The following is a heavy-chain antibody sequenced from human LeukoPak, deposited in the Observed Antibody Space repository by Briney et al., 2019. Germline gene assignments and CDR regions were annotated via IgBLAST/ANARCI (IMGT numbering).Heavy chain of an antibody. J-gene: IGHJ4*02. CDR2: ISSSGSV. CDR1: RGSISGSIRSYY. Sequence: TSEALSLTCTVSRGSISGSIRSYYWSWLRQPPGKGLEWIGYISSSGSVNDNPSLRSRVTISVDTSKNQFFLNLSSVSAADTAVYYCARTPLGYSGAYYFDYWGQGTLVTVSP. CDR3: ARTPLGYSGAYYFDY. V-gene: IGHV4-4*09. D-gene: IGHD5-12*01.